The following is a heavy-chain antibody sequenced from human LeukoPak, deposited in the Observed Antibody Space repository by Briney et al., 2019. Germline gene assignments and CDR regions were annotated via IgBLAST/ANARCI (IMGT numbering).Heavy chain of an antibody. CDR2: ISAYNGDT. CDR3: ARDLYGSGSLNWFDP. V-gene: IGHV1-18*01. J-gene: IGHJ5*02. D-gene: IGHD3-10*01. Sequence: ASVKVSCKASGYTFTSYGISWVRQAPGQGLEWMGWISAYNGDTNYAQKLQGRVTMTTDTSTSTAYMELRSLRSDDTAVYYCARDLYGSGSLNWFDPWGQGTLVTVSS. CDR1: GYTFTSYG.